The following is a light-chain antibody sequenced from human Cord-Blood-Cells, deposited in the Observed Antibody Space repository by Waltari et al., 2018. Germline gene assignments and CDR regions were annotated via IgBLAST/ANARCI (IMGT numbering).Light chain of an antibody. V-gene: IGKV3-11*01. Sequence: EIVLTQSPATLSLSPGERANLSCRASQSVSSYLAWYQQKPGQAPRLLIYDASNRATGIPARFSGSGSGTDFTLTISSLEPEDFAVYYCQQRSNWLLFTFGPGTKVDIK. CDR2: DAS. J-gene: IGKJ3*01. CDR3: QQRSNWLLFT. CDR1: QSVSSY.